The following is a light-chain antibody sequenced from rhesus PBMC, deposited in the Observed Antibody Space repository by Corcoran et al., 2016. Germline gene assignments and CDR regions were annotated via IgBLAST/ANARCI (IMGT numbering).Light chain of an antibody. Sequence: DIVMTQTPLSLPVTPGEPASISCRSSQSLLDSYGYTHFHWYLQNPGQSPYLLIYLGSNRASGVPDRFRGIGSGTDFTLKISRVETEDVGVYSGMQTLQTPYSFGQGTKVEIK. J-gene: IGKJ2*01. CDR2: LGS. CDR1: QSLLDSYGYTH. V-gene: IGKV2-78*01. CDR3: MQTLQTPYS.